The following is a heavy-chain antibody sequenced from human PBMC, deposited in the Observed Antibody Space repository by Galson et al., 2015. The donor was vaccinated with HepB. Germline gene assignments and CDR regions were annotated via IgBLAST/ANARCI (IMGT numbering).Heavy chain of an antibody. J-gene: IGHJ3*02. V-gene: IGHV5-51*01. Sequence: QSGAEVKKPGESLKISCKGSGYSFTSYWIGWVRQMPGKGLEWMGIIYPGDSDTRYSPSFQGRVTISADKSISTAYLQWSSLKASDTAMYYCARQYSCGWWDDAFDIWGQGTMVTVSS. CDR2: IYPGDSDT. CDR3: ARQYSCGWWDDAFDI. CDR1: GYSFTSYW. D-gene: IGHD6-19*01.